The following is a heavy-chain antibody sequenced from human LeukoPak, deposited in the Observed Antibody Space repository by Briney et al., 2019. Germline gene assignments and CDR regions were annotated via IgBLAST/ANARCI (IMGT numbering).Heavy chain of an antibody. CDR2: ISHRGST. CDR1: GYSISNGYY. J-gene: IGHJ4*02. V-gene: IGHV4-38-2*02. D-gene: IGHD6-6*01. CDR3: ARIEYSNSIDY. Sequence: SETLSLTCTVSGYSISNGYYWGWIRQPPGKGLEWVGSISHRGSTYYNPSLRSRITISVDTSKNQFSLKLTSVTAADTAVYYCARIEYSNSIDYWGQGTLVTVSS.